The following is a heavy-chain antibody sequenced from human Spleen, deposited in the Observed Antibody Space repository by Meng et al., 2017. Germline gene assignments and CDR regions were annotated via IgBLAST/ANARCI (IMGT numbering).Heavy chain of an antibody. V-gene: IGHV4-34*01. CDR3: ARARRVPRDWFDP. Sequence: QVQLQQWGAGLLKPSETLSLTCAVYGGSFSGYYWSWIRQPPGKGLEWIGEINHSGSTNYHPSLKSRVTISVDTSKNQFSLKLSSVTAADTAVYYCARARRVPRDWFDPWGQGTLVTVSS. CDR1: GGSFSGYY. CDR2: INHSGST. J-gene: IGHJ5*02. D-gene: IGHD2-2*01.